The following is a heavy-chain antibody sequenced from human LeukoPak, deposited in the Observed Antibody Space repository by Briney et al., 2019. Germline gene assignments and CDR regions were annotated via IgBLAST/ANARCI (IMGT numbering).Heavy chain of an antibody. J-gene: IGHJ4*02. CDR3: ARGGRR. V-gene: IGHV3-21*01. Sequence: GGSLRLSCAASGFTFSDYSMNWVRQAPGKGLEWVSSISSSSSSIYYADSVKGRFTISRDNAENSLFLQMNSLRVEDTAVYYCARGGRRWGQGTLVPVSS. CDR1: GFTFSDYS. D-gene: IGHD6-25*01. CDR2: ISSSSSSI.